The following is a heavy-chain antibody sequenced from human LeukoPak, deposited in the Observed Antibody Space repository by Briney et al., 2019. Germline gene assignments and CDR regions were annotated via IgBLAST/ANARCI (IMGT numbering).Heavy chain of an antibody. V-gene: IGHV4-34*01. D-gene: IGHD3-22*01. CDR3: ARMTYYYDSSGSN. CDR1: GGSFSGYY. Sequence: SETLSLTCAVYGGSFSGYYWSWIRQPPGKGLEWIGEINHSGSTNYNPSLKSRVTISVDTSKNQFSLKLTSVTAADTAVYYCARMTYYYDSSGSNWGQGTLVTVSS. CDR2: INHSGST. J-gene: IGHJ4*02.